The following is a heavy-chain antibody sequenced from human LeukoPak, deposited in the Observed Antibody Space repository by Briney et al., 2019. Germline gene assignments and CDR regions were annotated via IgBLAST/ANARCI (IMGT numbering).Heavy chain of an antibody. D-gene: IGHD3-9*01. V-gene: IGHV4-34*01. J-gene: IGHJ4*02. CDR1: GGSFSGYY. CDR3: ARVLDHDILTGLIDY. Sequence: SETLSLTCAVYGGSFSGYYWSWIRQPPGKGLEWIGEINHSGSTNYNPSLKSRVTISVDTSKNQFSLKLSSVTAADTAVYYCARVLDHDILTGLIDYWGQGTLVTVSS. CDR2: INHSGST.